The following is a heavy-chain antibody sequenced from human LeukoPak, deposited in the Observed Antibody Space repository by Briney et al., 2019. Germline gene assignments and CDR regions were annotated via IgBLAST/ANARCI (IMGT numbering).Heavy chain of an antibody. D-gene: IGHD2-8*01. V-gene: IGHV2-5*02. J-gene: IGHJ5*02. Sequence: SGPTLVKPTQTLTLTCTFSGFSLSTSGVGVGWIRQPPGKALEWLALISWDDDKRYSPSLKSRLTITKDTSKNQGVLTMTNIDPVDTATYYCAHLTIHCTNGVCQRRTAAAGTSWFDPWGQGALVTVSS. CDR3: AHLTIHCTNGVCQRRTAAAGTSWFDP. CDR2: ISWDDDK. CDR1: GFSLSTSGVG.